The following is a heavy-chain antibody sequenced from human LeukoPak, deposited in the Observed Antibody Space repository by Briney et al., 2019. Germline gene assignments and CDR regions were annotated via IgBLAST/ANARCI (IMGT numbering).Heavy chain of an antibody. J-gene: IGHJ4*02. CDR1: GGSISSGGYY. CDR3: ARVGYGDYGR. V-gene: IGHV4-31*03. CDR2: IYYSRST. Sequence: SSETLSLTCTVSGGSISSGGYYWSWIRQHPGKGLEWIGYIYYSRSTHYNPSLKSRVTISVDTSKNQFSLKLSSVTAADTAVYYCARVGYGDYGRWGQGTLVTVSS. D-gene: IGHD4-17*01.